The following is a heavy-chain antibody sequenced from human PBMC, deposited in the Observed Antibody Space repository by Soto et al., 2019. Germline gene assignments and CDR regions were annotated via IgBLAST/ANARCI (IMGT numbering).Heavy chain of an antibody. CDR2: MSYSGST. CDR3: ARHRVPSVYDPIPGCFDS. Sequence: QLQLQESGPGLVKPSETLSLTCTVSGGSLSSSSSYWGWIRQPPGKGLEWIGSMSYSGSTYHNPSLKRLVTLSVDTSQSRFSLKLTSVTAADTAVYYCARHRVPSVYDPIPGCFDSWGQGILVTASS. D-gene: IGHD5-12*01. CDR1: GGSLSSSSSY. V-gene: IGHV4-39*01. J-gene: IGHJ4*02.